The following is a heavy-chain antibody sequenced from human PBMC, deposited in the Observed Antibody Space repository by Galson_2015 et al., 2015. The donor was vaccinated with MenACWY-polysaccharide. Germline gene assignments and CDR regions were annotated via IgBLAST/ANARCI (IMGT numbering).Heavy chain of an antibody. Sequence: SLRLSCAASGFTFNTHAMSLVRQAPGKGLEWVSGIGGRGGSGADTYYADSVKGRFTISRDNSKNTLYLQMNSLRAEDTAVYHCATGSSWYTWFDPLGQGTLVTVSS. CDR1: GFTFNTHA. CDR2: IGGRGGSGADT. CDR3: ATGSSWYTWFDP. D-gene: IGHD6-13*01. V-gene: IGHV3-23*01. J-gene: IGHJ5*02.